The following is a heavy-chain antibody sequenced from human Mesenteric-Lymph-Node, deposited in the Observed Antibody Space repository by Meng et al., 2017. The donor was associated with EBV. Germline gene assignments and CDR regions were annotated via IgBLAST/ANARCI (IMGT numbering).Heavy chain of an antibody. D-gene: IGHD2-15*01. V-gene: IGHV4-39*07. J-gene: IGHJ4*02. CDR3: ARGTPFDS. Sequence: HLQLQESGPGRVKPSGTLSLTCTVSGASISRSSYYWGWVRQTPGKGLEWIGTIYYLGGTQYNPSLSSRLTISIDTSKNQFSLKLTSATAADTALYYCARGTPFDSWGQGTLVTVDS. CDR1: GASISRSSYY. CDR2: IYYLGGT.